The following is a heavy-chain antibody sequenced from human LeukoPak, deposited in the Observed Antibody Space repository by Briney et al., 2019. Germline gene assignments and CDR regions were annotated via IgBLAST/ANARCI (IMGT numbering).Heavy chain of an antibody. Sequence: GGSLRLSCEASGLNFSNFGMSWVRQAPGKGLEWVSGITSDGSTYYADSVRGRFIISRDNSKNTMYLQMNSLRAEDRALYYCAREYMDVWGKGTMVTISS. CDR1: GLNFSNFG. CDR3: AREYMDV. CDR2: ITSDGST. J-gene: IGHJ6*03. V-gene: IGHV3-23*01.